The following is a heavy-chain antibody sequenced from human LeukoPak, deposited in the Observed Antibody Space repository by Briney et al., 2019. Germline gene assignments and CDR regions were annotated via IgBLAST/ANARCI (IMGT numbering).Heavy chain of an antibody. D-gene: IGHD3-3*01. V-gene: IGHV3-30*18. Sequence: GGSLRLTCAASGLTFSSYGMHWVRQAPSNGLESLAVISYDGSNKYHADSVKARFTVSRDNSKNTLYLQMNSLRAEDTAVYYCAQARRVYYDFWSFDYWGLGTLVTVSS. CDR1: GLTFSSYG. J-gene: IGHJ4*02. CDR2: ISYDGSNK. CDR3: AQARRVYYDFWSFDY.